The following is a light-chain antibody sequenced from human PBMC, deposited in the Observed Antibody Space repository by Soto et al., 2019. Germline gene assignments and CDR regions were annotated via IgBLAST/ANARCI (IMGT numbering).Light chain of an antibody. J-gene: IGKJ1*01. CDR2: KAS. CDR1: QSISSW. CDR3: QQYDRYSRGA. Sequence: DIQMTQSPSTLAASVGDRVTITCRASQSISSWLAWYQQKPGKAPKLLIHKASTLERGVPSRFSGSGSGTELTLTISSLQPDDFATYYCQQYDRYSRGAFGQGTKVEVK. V-gene: IGKV1-5*03.